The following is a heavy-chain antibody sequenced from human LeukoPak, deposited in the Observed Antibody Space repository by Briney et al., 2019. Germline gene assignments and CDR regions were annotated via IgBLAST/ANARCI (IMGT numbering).Heavy chain of an antibody. Sequence: PSETLSLTCTVSGGSISSGGYYWSWIRQPPGKGLEWIGYIYYSGSTNYNPSLKSRVTISVDTSKSQFSLKLDSVTAADTAVYYCARHWEYRHPSDYYYYGMDVWGQGTSVTVSS. J-gene: IGHJ6*02. D-gene: IGHD1-26*01. CDR1: GGSISSGGYY. V-gene: IGHV4-61*08. CDR2: IYYSGST. CDR3: ARHWEYRHPSDYYYYGMDV.